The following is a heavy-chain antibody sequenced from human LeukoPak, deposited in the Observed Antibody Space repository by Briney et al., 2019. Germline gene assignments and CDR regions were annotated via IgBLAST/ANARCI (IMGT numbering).Heavy chain of an antibody. D-gene: IGHD5-12*01. CDR3: ARGQKGYSGYGGNDY. Sequence: SETLSLTCAVYGVSFSGYYWSWIRQPPGKGLEWIGEINHSGSTNYNPSLKSRVTISGDTSKNQFSLKLSSVTAADTAVYYCARGQKGYSGYGGNDYWGQGTLVTVSS. CDR1: GVSFSGYY. J-gene: IGHJ4*02. V-gene: IGHV4-34*01. CDR2: INHSGST.